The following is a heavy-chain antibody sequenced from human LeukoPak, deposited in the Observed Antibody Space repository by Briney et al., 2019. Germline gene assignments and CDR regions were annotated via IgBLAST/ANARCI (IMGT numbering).Heavy chain of an antibody. V-gene: IGHV4-34*01. CDR1: GGSLSGYY. Sequence: KTSETLSLTCAVYGGSLSGYYWSWVRQPPGKGLEWIGEIKKSENTNYNPSLNSRVTISIDTSKNQFSLKLNSVTAADTAVYYCAREGLRNVHNPLGFWGQGTLVIVSS. CDR2: IKKSENT. CDR3: AREGLRNVHNPLGF. J-gene: IGHJ4*02. D-gene: IGHD5-24*01.